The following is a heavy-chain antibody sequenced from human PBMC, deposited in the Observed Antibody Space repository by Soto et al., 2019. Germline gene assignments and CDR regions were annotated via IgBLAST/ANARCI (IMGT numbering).Heavy chain of an antibody. J-gene: IGHJ5*02. CDR1: GGTFSSYA. CDR3: ARDSFDILTGYPTPGWFDP. D-gene: IGHD3-9*01. CDR2: IIPIFGTA. Sequence: ASVKVSCKASGGTFSSYAISWVRQAPGQGLEWMGGIIPIFGTANYAQKFQGRVTITADESTSTAYMELSSLRSEDTAVYYCARDSFDILTGYPTPGWFDPWGQGTLVTVSS. V-gene: IGHV1-69*13.